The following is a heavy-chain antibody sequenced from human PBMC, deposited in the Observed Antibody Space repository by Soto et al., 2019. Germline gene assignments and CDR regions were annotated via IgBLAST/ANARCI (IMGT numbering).Heavy chain of an antibody. CDR2: ISSSSSYI. D-gene: IGHD6-19*01. CDR3: ARDRSQQWLVKRGMDV. CDR1: GFTFSSYS. V-gene: IGHV3-21*01. J-gene: IGHJ6*02. Sequence: GGSLRLSCAASGFTFSSYSMNWVRQAPGKGLEWVSSISSSSSYIYYADSVKGRFTISRDNAKNSLYPQMNSLRAEDTAVYYCARDRSQQWLVKRGMDVWGQGTTVTVSS.